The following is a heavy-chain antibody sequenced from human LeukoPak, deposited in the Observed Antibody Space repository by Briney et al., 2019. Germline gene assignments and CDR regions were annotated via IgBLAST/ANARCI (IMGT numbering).Heavy chain of an antibody. CDR2: INHSGST. Sequence: SETLSLTCAVYGGSFSGYYWSWIRQPPGKGLEWIGEINHSGSTNYNPSLKSRVTISVDTSKNQFALKLNSVTAADTAVYYCARSGWLRFTVRRASDIWGQGTMVTVSS. CDR3: ARSGWLRFTVRRASDI. J-gene: IGHJ3*02. CDR1: GGSFSGYY. V-gene: IGHV4-34*01. D-gene: IGHD5-12*01.